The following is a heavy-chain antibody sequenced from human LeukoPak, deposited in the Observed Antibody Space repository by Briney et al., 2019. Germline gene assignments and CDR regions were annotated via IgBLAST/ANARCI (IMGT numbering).Heavy chain of an antibody. CDR3: ARGNGHWFDP. J-gene: IGHJ5*02. Sequence: SETLSLTCTVSGGSMNSYYWSWIRQPAGKGLEWIGRIYSSGSTNYNPSLQSRSTMSVDTSKNQLALKLNSVTAADTAVYYCARGNGHWFDPWGQGTLVTVSS. CDR2: IYSSGST. D-gene: IGHD2-8*01. CDR1: GGSMNSYY. V-gene: IGHV4-4*07.